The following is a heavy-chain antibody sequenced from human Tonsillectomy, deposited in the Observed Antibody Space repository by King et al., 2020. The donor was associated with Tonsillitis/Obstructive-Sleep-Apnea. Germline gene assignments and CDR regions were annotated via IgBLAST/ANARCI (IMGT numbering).Heavy chain of an antibody. CDR2: IYSGGST. Sequence: EVQLVESGGGLVQPGGSLRLSCAASGFTVSSNYMSWVRQAPGKGLEGVSVIYSGGSTYYADSVKGRFTISRDNYKNTLYLQMNSLRAEDTAVYYCASVLLWFRELLLWGQGTLVTVSS. CDR3: ASVLLWFRELLL. D-gene: IGHD3-10*01. J-gene: IGHJ4*02. CDR1: GFTVSSNY. V-gene: IGHV3-66*01.